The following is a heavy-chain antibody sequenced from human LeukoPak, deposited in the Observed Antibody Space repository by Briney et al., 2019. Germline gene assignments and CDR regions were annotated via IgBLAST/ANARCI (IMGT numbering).Heavy chain of an antibody. J-gene: IGHJ4*02. Sequence: ASVKVSCKASGYTFTGYYMHWVRQAPGQGLEWMGWINPNSGGTNYAQKFQGRVTMTRDTPISTAYMELSRLRSDDTAVYYCARRYYYDSSGYYQYYYFDYWGQGTLVTVSS. CDR3: ARRYYYDSSGYYQYYYFDY. CDR2: INPNSGGT. D-gene: IGHD3-22*01. CDR1: GYTFTGYY. V-gene: IGHV1-2*02.